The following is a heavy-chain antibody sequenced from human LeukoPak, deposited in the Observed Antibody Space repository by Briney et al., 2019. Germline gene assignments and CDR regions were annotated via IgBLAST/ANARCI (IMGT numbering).Heavy chain of an antibody. Sequence: GRSLRLSCAASGFTFRNYPLHWVRQSPGKGLEWVAFISYDESDEYYADSVKGRFTISRDNAKNSLYLQMNSLRAEDTAVYYCAREGVAAAKECGLDYWGQGTLVTVSS. CDR2: ISYDESDE. CDR1: GFTFRNYP. D-gene: IGHD2-2*01. J-gene: IGHJ4*02. CDR3: AREGVAAAKECGLDY. V-gene: IGHV3-30-3*01.